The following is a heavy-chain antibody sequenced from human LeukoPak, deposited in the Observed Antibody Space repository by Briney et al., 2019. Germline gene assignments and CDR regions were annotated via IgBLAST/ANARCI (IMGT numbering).Heavy chain of an antibody. J-gene: IGHJ4*02. CDR2: MNPNSGDT. V-gene: IGHV1-8*01. D-gene: IGHD6-13*01. CDR1: GYTFTSYD. Sequence: ASVKVSCKASGYTFTSYDINWVRQATGQGLEWMGWMNPNSGDTGYAQKFQGRVTITADKSTSTAYMELSSLRSEDTAVYYCARLGYSSSWRDWGQGTLVTVSS. CDR3: ARLGYSSSWRD.